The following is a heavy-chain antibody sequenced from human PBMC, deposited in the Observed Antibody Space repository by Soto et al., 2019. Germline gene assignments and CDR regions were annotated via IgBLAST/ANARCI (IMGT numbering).Heavy chain of an antibody. D-gene: IGHD3-22*01. J-gene: IGHJ4*02. CDR3: ARAISGYYYAYFDY. CDR2: IYPSGST. V-gene: IGHV4-30-2*01. CDR1: GGSISSGGYS. Sequence: SETLSLTCAVSGGSISSGGYSWSWIRQPPGKGLEWIGYIYPSGSTYYNPSLKSRVTISVDRSKNQFSLKLSSVTAADTAVYYCARAISGYYYAYFDYWGQGTLVTVSS.